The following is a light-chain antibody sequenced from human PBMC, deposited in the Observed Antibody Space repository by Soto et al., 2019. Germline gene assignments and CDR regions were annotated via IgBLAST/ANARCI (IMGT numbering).Light chain of an antibody. V-gene: IGKV3-11*01. J-gene: IGKJ1*01. CDR1: QSVSSY. CDR2: DAS. CDR3: QQHET. Sequence: ERVMTQSPATLSLSPGERATLSCRASQSVSSYLAWYQQKPGQAARLLISDASNRAADIPDRLSGSGSGTDFTLTISRLEPEDFAVYCCQQHETFGQGTKVDI.